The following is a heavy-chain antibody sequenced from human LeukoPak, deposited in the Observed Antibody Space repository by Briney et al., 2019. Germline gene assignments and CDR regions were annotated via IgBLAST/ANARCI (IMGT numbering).Heavy chain of an antibody. J-gene: IGHJ4*02. Sequence: GGSLRLSCAASGFXFSSSWMGWARQAPGKGLEWVANIKEDGSWKHYAVSVQGRFTISRDNAKNSLYLQMNGLRAEDTAVYYCARDRGWYHADSWGQGTLVTVSS. D-gene: IGHD6-19*01. CDR3: ARDRGWYHADS. CDR2: IKEDGSWK. V-gene: IGHV3-7*01. CDR1: GFXFSSSW.